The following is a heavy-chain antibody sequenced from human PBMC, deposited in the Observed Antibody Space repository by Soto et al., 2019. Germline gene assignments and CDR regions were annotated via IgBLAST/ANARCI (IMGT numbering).Heavy chain of an antibody. Sequence: NPSETLSLTCTVSGGSVSSGYYYWSWIRQPPGKGLEWIGYIYYSGSTYYNPSLKSRVTISVDTSKNQFSLKLSSVTAADTAVYYCARENRGTVTSFDYWGQGTLVTVSS. V-gene: IGHV4-30-4*01. CDR3: ARENRGTVTSFDY. D-gene: IGHD4-17*01. CDR2: IYYSGST. CDR1: GGSVSSGYYY. J-gene: IGHJ4*02.